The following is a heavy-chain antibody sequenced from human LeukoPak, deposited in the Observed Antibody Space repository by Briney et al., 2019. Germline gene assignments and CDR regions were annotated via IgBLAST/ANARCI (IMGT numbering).Heavy chain of an antibody. J-gene: IGHJ4*02. CDR2: INADGSST. V-gene: IGHV3-74*01. CDR3: AKAYCSSTSCLGYFDY. D-gene: IGHD2-2*01. Sequence: GGSLRLSCAASGFTFNTYWMHWVRQAPGKGLVWVSSINADGSSTSYADSMKGRFTISRDNAKNTLYLQMNSLRAEDTAVYYCAKAYCSSTSCLGYFDYWGQGTLVTVSS. CDR1: GFTFNTYW.